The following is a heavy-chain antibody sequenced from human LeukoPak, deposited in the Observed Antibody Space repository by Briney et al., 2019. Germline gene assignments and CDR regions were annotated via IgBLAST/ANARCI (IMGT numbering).Heavy chain of an antibody. Sequence: SETLSLTCAVYGWSFSGYYWSWIRQPPGKGLEWIGEINHSGSTNYNPSLKSRVTISVDTSKNQFSLKLSSVTAADTAVYYCAXXXXXXYCSGGSCYVSAFDIWGQGTMVTVSS. CDR1: GWSFSGYY. J-gene: IGHJ3*02. D-gene: IGHD2-15*01. CDR2: INHSGST. V-gene: IGHV4-34*01. CDR3: AXXXXXXYCSGGSCYVSAFDI.